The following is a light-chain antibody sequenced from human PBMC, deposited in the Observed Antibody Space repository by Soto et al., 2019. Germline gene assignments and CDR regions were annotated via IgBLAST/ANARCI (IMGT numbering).Light chain of an antibody. Sequence: QSALTQPASVSGSPGQSITISCTGTSSDVGGYNYVSWYQQHPGKAPKLMMYDVSNRPSGVSNRFSGSKSGNTASLAISGLQAEDEADYYCSSYTGSSTLYVFGTGTKVTVL. J-gene: IGLJ1*01. CDR3: SSYTGSSTLYV. CDR2: DVS. CDR1: SSDVGGYNY. V-gene: IGLV2-14*01.